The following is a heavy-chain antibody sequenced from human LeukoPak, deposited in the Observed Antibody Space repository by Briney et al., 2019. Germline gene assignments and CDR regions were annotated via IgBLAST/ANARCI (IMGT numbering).Heavy chain of an antibody. J-gene: IGHJ4*02. CDR3: ARDGMVRGVFGR. V-gene: IGHV3-33*01. CDR2: IWYDGSNK. D-gene: IGHD3-10*01. Sequence: PGRSLRLSCAASGFTFSSYGMHWVRQAPGKGLEWVAVIWYDGSNKYYADSVKGRFTISRDNAKNSLYLQMNSLRAEDTAVYYCARDGMVRGVFGRWGQGTLVTVSS. CDR1: GFTFSSYG.